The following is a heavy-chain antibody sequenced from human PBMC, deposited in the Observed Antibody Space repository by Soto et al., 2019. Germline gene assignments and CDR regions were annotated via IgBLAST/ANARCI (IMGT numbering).Heavy chain of an antibody. V-gene: IGHV5-51*01. CDR2: IYPGDSDT. D-gene: IGHD5-12*01. CDR3: ARQFFMATSYFDY. CDR1: GYSFTNYW. J-gene: IGHJ4*02. Sequence: GESLKISCKGSGYSFTNYWIGWVRQMPGKGLERMGIIYPGDSDTRYSPTFQGQVTISADKSISTAYLQWSSLKASDTAMYYCARQFFMATSYFDYWGQGTLVTVSS.